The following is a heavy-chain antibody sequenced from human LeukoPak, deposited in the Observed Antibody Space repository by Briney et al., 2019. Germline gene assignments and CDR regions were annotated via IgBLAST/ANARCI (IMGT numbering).Heavy chain of an antibody. J-gene: IGHJ6*02. CDR1: GFTVSSNY. V-gene: IGHV3-53*01. Sequence: PGGSLRLSCAASGFTVSSNYMSWVRQAPGKGLEWVSVICSGGSTYYADSVKGRFTISRDNSKNTLYLQMNSLRAEDTAVYYCARDGPDNYGSMDVWGQGTTVTVSS. D-gene: IGHD4-17*01. CDR2: ICSGGST. CDR3: ARDGPDNYGSMDV.